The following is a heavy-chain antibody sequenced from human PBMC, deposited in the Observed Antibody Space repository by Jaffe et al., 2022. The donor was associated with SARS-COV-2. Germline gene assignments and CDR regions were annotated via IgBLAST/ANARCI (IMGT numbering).Heavy chain of an antibody. CDR2: IIPIFGTA. J-gene: IGHJ4*02. D-gene: IGHD3-22*01. V-gene: IGHV1-69*01. Sequence: QVQLVQSGAEVKKPGSSVKVSCKASGGTFSSYAISWVRQAPGQGLEWMGGIIPIFGTANYAQKFQGRVTITADESTSTAYMELSSLRSEDTAVYYCAKREAYYYDSSGYSPLDYWGQGTLVTVSS. CDR1: GGTFSSYA. CDR3: AKREAYYYDSSGYSPLDY.